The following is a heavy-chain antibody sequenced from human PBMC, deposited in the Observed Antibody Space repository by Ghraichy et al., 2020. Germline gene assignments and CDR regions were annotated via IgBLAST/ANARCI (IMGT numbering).Heavy chain of an antibody. CDR2: IKGEIDGGTI. V-gene: IGHV3-15*01. D-gene: IGHD4-23*01. J-gene: IGHJ4*02. Sequence: LSLTCAASGFTFNDAWMTWVRQAPGKGLEWVGRIKGEIDGGTIDYAAPVKGRFTISRDDSKNTLSLQMDSLKTEDTGVYFCVTTPGGNSYYWGRGTRVTVSS. CDR1: GFTFNDAW. CDR3: VTTPGGNSYY.